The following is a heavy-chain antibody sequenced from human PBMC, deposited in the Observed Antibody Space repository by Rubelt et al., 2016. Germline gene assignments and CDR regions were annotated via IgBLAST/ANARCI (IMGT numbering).Heavy chain of an antibody. D-gene: IGHD2-15*01. CDR3: ARDRGGYYFDY. V-gene: IGHV1-18*01. Sequence: QVQLVQSGAEVKKPGASVKVSCKASGYTFTSYGISWVRQAPGQGLEWMGWISAYNGNTNYAQKLDDRVTMTTDQSTSTAYMELSGMRSDDTAVYYCARDRGGYYFDYWCQGTLVTVSS. CDR2: ISAYNGNT. CDR1: GYTFTSYG. J-gene: IGHJ4*02.